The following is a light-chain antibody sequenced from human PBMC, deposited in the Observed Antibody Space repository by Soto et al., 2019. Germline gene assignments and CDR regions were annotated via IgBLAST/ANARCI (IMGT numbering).Light chain of an antibody. J-gene: IGKJ4*01. CDR1: QSAISN. CDR2: DAS. V-gene: IGKV3-15*01. CDR3: HQYSMWPLS. Sequence: EIVMTQSPATPSVSPGERVTLSCRASQSAISNLAWYQQKPGQTPRLLIYDASTRATGIPARFSGSGSGTEFTLTISSLLSEDFAVYYCHQYSMWPLSFGGGTKVDIK.